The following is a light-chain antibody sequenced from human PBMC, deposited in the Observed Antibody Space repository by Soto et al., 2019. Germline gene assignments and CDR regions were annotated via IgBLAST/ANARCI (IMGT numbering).Light chain of an antibody. CDR2: EVS. J-gene: IGLJ1*01. Sequence: QSVLTQPASVSGSPGQSITISCTGTSSDVGGYNSVSWYQQHPGKAPKLMIYEVSNRPSGVSNRFSGSKSGNTASLTISGLQADDEADYYCISYTTKNTFVFGTGTKLTVL. CDR1: SSDVGGYNS. V-gene: IGLV2-14*01. CDR3: ISYTTKNTFV.